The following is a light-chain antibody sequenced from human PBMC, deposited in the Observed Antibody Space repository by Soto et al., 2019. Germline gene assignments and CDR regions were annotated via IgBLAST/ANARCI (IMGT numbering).Light chain of an antibody. Sequence: QSVLTQPPSASGTPGQRVTISCSGSSSNIGSHTVNWYQQLPGAAPKLLMYNDDQRPSGVPDRFSGSRSGSSASLAISGRQSEDEADYYCAAWDDSLNGVLFGGGTKVTVL. CDR2: NDD. CDR1: SSNIGSHT. V-gene: IGLV1-44*01. J-gene: IGLJ2*01. CDR3: AAWDDSLNGVL.